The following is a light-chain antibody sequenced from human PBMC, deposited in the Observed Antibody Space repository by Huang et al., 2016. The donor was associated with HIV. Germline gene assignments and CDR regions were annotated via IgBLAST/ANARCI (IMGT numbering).Light chain of an antibody. V-gene: IGKV1-33*01. CDR3: QQYDSLYT. CDR2: GEA. J-gene: IGKJ2*01. CDR1: QDIRSY. Sequence: IQMTQSPASLSAYVGDRVTISCQANQDIRSYLNWYQQKPGKAPRLLIYGEANVQAGVPSRFSGNGSGTDFTITISSLQSEDIATYYCQQYDSLYTFGQGTRLEIK.